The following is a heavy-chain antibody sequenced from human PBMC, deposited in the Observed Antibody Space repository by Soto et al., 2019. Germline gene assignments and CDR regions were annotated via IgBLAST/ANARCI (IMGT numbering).Heavy chain of an antibody. Sequence: ASVKVSCKASGGTFSSYAISWVRQAPGQGLEWMGGIIPIFGTANYAQKFQGRVTITADESTSTAYMELSSLRSEDTAVYYCARRFCRGGRCYSSFDYWGQGTLVTVSS. V-gene: IGHV1-69*13. CDR1: GGTFSSYA. J-gene: IGHJ4*02. CDR3: ARRFCRGGRCYSSFDY. D-gene: IGHD2-15*01. CDR2: IIPIFGTA.